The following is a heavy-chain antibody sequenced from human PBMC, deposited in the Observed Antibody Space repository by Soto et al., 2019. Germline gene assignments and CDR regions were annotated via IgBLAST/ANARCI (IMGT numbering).Heavy chain of an antibody. D-gene: IGHD6-19*01. J-gene: IGHJ4*02. CDR2: IYYSGST. CDR1: GGSISSSSYY. V-gene: IGHV4-39*01. CDR3: ARHDGYSSGWYSV. Sequence: QLQLQESGPGLVKPSETLSLTCTVSGGSISSSSYYWGWIRQPPGKGLEWIGSIYYSGSTYYNPSLKSRVTISVDTSKNQFSLKLSSVTAADTAVYYCARHDGYSSGWYSVWGQGTLVTVSS.